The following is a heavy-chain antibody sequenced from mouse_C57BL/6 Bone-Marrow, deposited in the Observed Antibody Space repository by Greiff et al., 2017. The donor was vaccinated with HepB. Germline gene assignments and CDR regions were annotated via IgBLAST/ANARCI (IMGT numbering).Heavy chain of an antibody. D-gene: IGHD2-2*01. CDR2: ISNGGGST. V-gene: IGHV5-12*01. CDR3: ARQGGYDMGAFDY. J-gene: IGHJ2*01. CDR1: GFTFSDYY. Sequence: EVKLMESGGGLVQPGGSLKLSCAASGFTFSDYYMYWVRQTPEKRLEWVAYISNGGGSTYYPDTVKGRFTISRDNAKNTLYLQMSRLKSEDTAMYYCARQGGYDMGAFDYWGQGTTLTVSS.